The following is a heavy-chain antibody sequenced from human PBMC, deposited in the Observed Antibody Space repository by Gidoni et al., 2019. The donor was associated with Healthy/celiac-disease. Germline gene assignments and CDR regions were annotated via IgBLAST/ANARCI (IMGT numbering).Heavy chain of an antibody. CDR3: ARGSIAVANGVDY. CDR2: IYYSGST. Sequence: QVQLQESGPGLVKPSETLSLTCTVPGGSISSYYWSWIRQPPGKGLEWIGYIYYSGSTNYNPSLKSRVTISVDTSKNQFSLKLSSVTAADTAVYYCARGSIAVANGVDYWGQGTLVTVSS. D-gene: IGHD6-19*01. V-gene: IGHV4-59*01. CDR1: GGSISSYY. J-gene: IGHJ4*02.